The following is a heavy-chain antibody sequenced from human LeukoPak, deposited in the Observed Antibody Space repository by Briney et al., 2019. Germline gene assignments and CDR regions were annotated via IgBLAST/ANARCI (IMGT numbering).Heavy chain of an antibody. J-gene: IGHJ3*02. D-gene: IGHD5-12*01. CDR3: ARVGPIVATIDDAFDI. V-gene: IGHV4-59*12. Sequence: SETLSLTCSVSGGSISSYYWSWIRQPPGKGLEWIGYIYYGGSTNYNPSLKSRVTISVDTSKNQFSLKLSSVTAADTAVYYCARVGPIVATIDDAFDIWGQGTMVTVSS. CDR1: GGSISSYY. CDR2: IYYGGST.